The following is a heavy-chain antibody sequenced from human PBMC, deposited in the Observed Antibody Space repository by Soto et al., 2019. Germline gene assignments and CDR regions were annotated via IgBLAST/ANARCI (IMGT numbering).Heavy chain of an antibody. CDR2: ISGSGSNP. CDR3: EKTLSITPRDGFAR. CDR1: GFPFSSYA. Sequence: GGSLSLSCAASGFPFSSYAMSWVRQAPGQGLEWVSAISGSGSNPYYADSVRGRFTISRDNSKNTLYLQMNSLRAEDTSLFSCEKTLSITPRDGFARGGRETVVPFSS. D-gene: IGHD1-20*01. V-gene: IGHV3-23*01. J-gene: IGHJ4*02.